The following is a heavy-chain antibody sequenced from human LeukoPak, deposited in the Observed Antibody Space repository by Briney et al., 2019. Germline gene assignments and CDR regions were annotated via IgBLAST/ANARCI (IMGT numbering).Heavy chain of an antibody. Sequence: GGSLRLSCAASEFIVSINYMTWVRQAPGKGLEWVSLIYSRGDTKYADSVKGRFTISRDNSKNTLYLQMSSLRTEDTAVYYCARDFIAVAGTGYWGQGTLVTVSS. CDR2: IYSRGDT. CDR1: EFIVSINY. J-gene: IGHJ4*02. D-gene: IGHD6-19*01. V-gene: IGHV3-66*01. CDR3: ARDFIAVAGTGY.